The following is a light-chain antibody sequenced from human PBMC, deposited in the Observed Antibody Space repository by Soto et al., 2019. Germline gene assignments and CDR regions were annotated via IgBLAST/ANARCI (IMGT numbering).Light chain of an antibody. CDR3: SSYTSSSTYV. V-gene: IGLV2-14*01. CDR2: EVS. Sequence: QSVLTQPASVSGSPGQSITISCTGTSSDVGGYNYVSWSQQRPGKAPQLMIYEVSNRPSGVSNRFSVSKSGNTASLTISGLQAEDEAAYYCSSYTSSSTYVFGTGTQVTVL. CDR1: SSDVGGYNY. J-gene: IGLJ1*01.